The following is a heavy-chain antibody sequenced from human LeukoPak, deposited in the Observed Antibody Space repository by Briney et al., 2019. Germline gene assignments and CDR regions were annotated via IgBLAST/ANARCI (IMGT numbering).Heavy chain of an antibody. CDR1: GFTFSRYS. CDR3: ARDSVATMIVVGSFDY. CDR2: ISSSSSYI. J-gene: IGHJ4*02. D-gene: IGHD3-22*01. Sequence: GGSLRLSCAASGFTFSRYSMNWVRQAPGKGLEWVSSISSSSSYIYYADSVKVRFIISRDNAKNSLYLQMNRLRAEDTAVYYCARDSVATMIVVGSFDYWGQGTLVTVSS. V-gene: IGHV3-21*01.